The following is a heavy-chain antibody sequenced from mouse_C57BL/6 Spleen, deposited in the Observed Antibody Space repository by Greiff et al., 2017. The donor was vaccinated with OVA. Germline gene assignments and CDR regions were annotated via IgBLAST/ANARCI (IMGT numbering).Heavy chain of an antibody. D-gene: IGHD1-1*01. CDR3: AVLLLRYAMDY. J-gene: IGHJ4*01. CDR2: IYPGDGDT. Sequence: QVQLQQSGAELVKPGASVKISCKASGYAFSSYWMNWVKQRPGKGLEWIGQIYPGDGDTNYNGKFKGKATLTADKSSSTAYMQLSSLTSEDSAVYFCAVLLLRYAMDYWGQGTSVTVSS. CDR1: GYAFSSYW. V-gene: IGHV1-80*01.